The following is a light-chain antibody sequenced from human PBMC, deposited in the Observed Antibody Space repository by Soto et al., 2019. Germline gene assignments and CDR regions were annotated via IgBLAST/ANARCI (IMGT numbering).Light chain of an antibody. V-gene: IGKV1-5*03. Sequence: DIQMTQSPSTLSASVGDRVTITCRASESISRWLAWFQQKPGKAPKLLIYKASILQSGVSSRCSGSESGTEFTLTSSSLQPDDFATYFCQQYSAKWTFGQGTKVEIK. J-gene: IGKJ1*01. CDR1: ESISRW. CDR2: KAS. CDR3: QQYSAKWT.